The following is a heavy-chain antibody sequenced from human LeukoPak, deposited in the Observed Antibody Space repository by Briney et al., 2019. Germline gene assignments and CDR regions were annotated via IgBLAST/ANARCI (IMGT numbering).Heavy chain of an antibody. Sequence: GRSLRLSCAASGFTFSSYGMHWVRQAPGKGLEWVALISYDGSNEYYADSVKDRFTISRDNSKNTLYMQMNSLRTEDTAVYYCARRRGYSGYDSLDYWGQGTLVTVSS. CDR1: GFTFSSYG. CDR2: ISYDGSNE. V-gene: IGHV3-30*03. D-gene: IGHD5-12*01. J-gene: IGHJ4*02. CDR3: ARRRGYSGYDSLDY.